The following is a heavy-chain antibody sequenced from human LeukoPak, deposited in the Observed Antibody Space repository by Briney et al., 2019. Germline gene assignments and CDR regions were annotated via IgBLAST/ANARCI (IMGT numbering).Heavy chain of an antibody. Sequence: GGSLRLSCAASGFVFSNNWMYWVRQAPGRGLVWVSRINSDGSSIAYADFVRGRFTISRDNAKNTLFLPMNSLTVEDTAMYYCGKDLSWGSTDHWGQGTLVTVSS. CDR2: INSDGSSI. D-gene: IGHD6-13*01. J-gene: IGHJ4*02. CDR3: GKDLSWGSTDH. CDR1: GFVFSNNW. V-gene: IGHV3-74*01.